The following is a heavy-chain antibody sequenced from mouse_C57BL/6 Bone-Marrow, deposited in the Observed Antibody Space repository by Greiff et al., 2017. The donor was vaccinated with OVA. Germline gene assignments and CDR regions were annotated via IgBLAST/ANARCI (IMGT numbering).Heavy chain of an antibody. D-gene: IGHD2-4*01. V-gene: IGHV5-6*01. Sequence: EVQLVESGGDLVKPGGSLKLSCAASGFTFSSYGMSWVRQTPDKRLEWVATISSGGSYTYYPDSVKGRFTISRDNAKNTLYLQMSSLKSEDTAMYYCARLIYYDYDYDAMDYWGQGTSVTVSS. J-gene: IGHJ4*01. CDR3: ARLIYYDYDYDAMDY. CDR1: GFTFSSYG. CDR2: ISSGGSYT.